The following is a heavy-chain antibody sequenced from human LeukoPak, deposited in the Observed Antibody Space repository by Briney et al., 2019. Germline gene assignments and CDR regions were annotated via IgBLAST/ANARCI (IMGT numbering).Heavy chain of an antibody. CDR3: AEDSYSKGDF. CDR2: IKNDGAVK. D-gene: IGHD6-13*01. Sequence: PGGSLTLSCAASGFTFSYHWMTWVRQAPGKGLEWVANIKNDGAVKNYVDSVKGRFTISRDNAKNSLYLQMNSLRAEDTAVYYCAEDSYSKGDFWGQGVLVTVSS. CDR1: GFTFSYHW. J-gene: IGHJ4*02. V-gene: IGHV3-7*01.